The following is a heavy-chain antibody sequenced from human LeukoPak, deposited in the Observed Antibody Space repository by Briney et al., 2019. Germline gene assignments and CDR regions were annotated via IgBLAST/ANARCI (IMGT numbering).Heavy chain of an antibody. V-gene: IGHV4-34*01. D-gene: IGHD3-9*01. CDR2: INHSGST. CDR1: GGSFSGYY. Sequence: SETLSLTCAVYGGSFSGYYWSWIGQPPGKGLEWIGEINHSGSTSYNPSLKSRVTISVDTSKNQFSLKLSSVTAADTAVYYCASLILAGYQRDYWGQGTLVTVSS. J-gene: IGHJ4*02. CDR3: ASLILAGYQRDY.